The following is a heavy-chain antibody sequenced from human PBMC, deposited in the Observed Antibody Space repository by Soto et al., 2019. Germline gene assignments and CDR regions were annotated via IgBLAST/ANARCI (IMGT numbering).Heavy chain of an antibody. CDR3: ARDRITTRGEACDL. V-gene: IGHV1-69*08. CDR2: IIPIPDIT. CDR1: GGTFSTYI. J-gene: IGHJ3*01. D-gene: IGHD3-16*01. Sequence: QVQLVQSGAEVRKPGSSVKVSCKAPGGTFSTYIISWVRQAPGQGLEWMGRIIPIPDITNYAQKFQGRVTVTADRSTSTDYMELTSLKSEDTAVYYCARDRITTRGEACDLGGQGTMFTVSS.